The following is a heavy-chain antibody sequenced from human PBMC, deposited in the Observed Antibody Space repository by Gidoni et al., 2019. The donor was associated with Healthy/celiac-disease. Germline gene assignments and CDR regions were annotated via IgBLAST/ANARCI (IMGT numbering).Heavy chain of an antibody. Sequence: QVLLVESVGGVVQPGRSLRLSCTASVFTFSSSAMHWVRQAPGKGLDWVAVISYYGSNKYYADSVKGRFTISRDNSKNTLYLQMNSLRAEDTAVYYCAPSKAGGLRFLEWLGWFDPWGQGTLVTVSS. CDR1: VFTFSSSA. J-gene: IGHJ5*02. V-gene: IGHV3-30-3*01. CDR2: ISYYGSNK. D-gene: IGHD3-3*01. CDR3: APSKAGGLRFLEWLGWFDP.